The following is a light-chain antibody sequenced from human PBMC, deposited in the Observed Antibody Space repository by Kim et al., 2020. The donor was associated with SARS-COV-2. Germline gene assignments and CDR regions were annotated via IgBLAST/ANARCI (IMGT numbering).Light chain of an antibody. V-gene: IGKV1-13*02. CDR2: EVS. Sequence: GDRVTITCRASKVITGGLAWYQQKPGKTLKLLIYEVSTLQSGVPSRFSGSGSGTDFTLTMNRLQPEDFATYYCQRVAFGGGTKVDIK. J-gene: IGKJ4*02. CDR3: QRVA. CDR1: KVITGG.